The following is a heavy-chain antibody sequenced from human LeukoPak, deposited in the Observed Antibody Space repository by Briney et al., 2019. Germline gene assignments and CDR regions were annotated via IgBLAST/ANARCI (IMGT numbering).Heavy chain of an antibody. CDR1: RFTFSSYA. V-gene: IGHV3-30*04. CDR3: ARDFPGIAVAGASGSFDY. CDR2: ISYDGSNK. D-gene: IGHD6-19*01. Sequence: GGSLRLSCTASRFTFSSYAIHWVRQAPGKGLEWVAVISYDGSNKYYADSVKGRFTISRDNSKNTLYLQMNSLRAEDTAVYYCARDFPGIAVAGASGSFDYWGQGTLVTVSS. J-gene: IGHJ4*02.